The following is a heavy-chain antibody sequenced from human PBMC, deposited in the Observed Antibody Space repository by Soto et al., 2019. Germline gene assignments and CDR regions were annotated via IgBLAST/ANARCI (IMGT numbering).Heavy chain of an antibody. D-gene: IGHD3-3*01. V-gene: IGHV3-21*01. CDR3: ARGGTGFWSGYLADYYYYGMDV. J-gene: IGHJ6*02. Sequence: GGSLRLSCAASGFTFSSYSMNWVRQAPGKGLEWVSSISSSSSYIYYADSVKGRFAISRDNAKNSLYLQMNSLRAEDTAVYYCARGGTGFWSGYLADYYYYGMDVWGQGTTVTSP. CDR1: GFTFSSYS. CDR2: ISSSSSYI.